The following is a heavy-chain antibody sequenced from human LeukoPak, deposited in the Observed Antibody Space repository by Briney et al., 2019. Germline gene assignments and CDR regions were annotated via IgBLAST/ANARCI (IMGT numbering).Heavy chain of an antibody. D-gene: IGHD4-17*01. V-gene: IGHV1-2*02. J-gene: IGHJ5*02. CDR2: INPNSGGT. Sequence: ASVKVSCKASGYTFTGYYMHWVRQAPGQGLEWMGWINPNSGGTNYAQKFQGRVTMTRDTSISTAYMELSRLRSDDTAVYYCARDRPPTVTKGNWFDPWGQGTLVTVSP. CDR1: GYTFTGYY. CDR3: ARDRPPTVTKGNWFDP.